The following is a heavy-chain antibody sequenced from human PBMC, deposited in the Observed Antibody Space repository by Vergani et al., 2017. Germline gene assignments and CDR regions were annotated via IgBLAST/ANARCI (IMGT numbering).Heavy chain of an antibody. CDR1: GGSISSGGYY. V-gene: IGHV4-61*02. D-gene: IGHD3-3*01. Sequence: QVQLQESGPGLVKPSQTLSLTCTVSGGSISSGGYYWSWIRQPAGKGLEWIGRIYTSGSTNYNPSLKSRVTMSVDTSKNQFSLKLSSVTAADTAVYYCARYPVGARPYFDYWGQGTLVTVSS. CDR3: ARYPVGARPYFDY. J-gene: IGHJ4*02. CDR2: IYTSGST.